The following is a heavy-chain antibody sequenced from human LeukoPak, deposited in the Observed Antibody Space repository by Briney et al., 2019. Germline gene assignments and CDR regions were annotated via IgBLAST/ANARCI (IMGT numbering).Heavy chain of an antibody. CDR2: ISAYNGNT. CDR3: ARWAYGGYDLAAFFVY. Sequence: ASVKVSCKASGYTFTSYGISWVRQAPGQGLEWMGWISAYNGNTNYAQKLQGRVTMTTDTSTSTAYMELRSLRSDDTAVYYCARWAYGGYDLAAFFVYWGQGTLVTVS. CDR1: GYTFTSYG. J-gene: IGHJ4*02. V-gene: IGHV1-18*01. D-gene: IGHD5-12*01.